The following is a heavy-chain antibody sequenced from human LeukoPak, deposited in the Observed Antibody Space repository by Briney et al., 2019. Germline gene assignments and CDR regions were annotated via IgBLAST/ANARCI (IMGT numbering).Heavy chain of an antibody. J-gene: IGHJ4*02. CDR2: ISSSGSTI. D-gene: IGHD3-3*01. Sequence: GGSLRLSCAASGFTFSDYYMRWIRQAPGKGLEWVSYISSSGSTIYYADSVKGRFTISRDNAKNSLYLQMNSLRAEDTAVYYCARVGTDNYDFWSGYLYYFDYWGQGTLVTVSS. CDR3: ARVGTDNYDFWSGYLYYFDY. CDR1: GFTFSDYY. V-gene: IGHV3-11*04.